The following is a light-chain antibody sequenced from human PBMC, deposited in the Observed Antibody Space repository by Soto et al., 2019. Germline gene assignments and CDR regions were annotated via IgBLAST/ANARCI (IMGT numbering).Light chain of an antibody. Sequence: DIVMTQSPDSLAVSLGERATINCKSSQSILYSSNNKNYLAWYQQKPGQPPKLLIYWASTRESGVPDRFSGSGSGTDFTLTSSSLQAEDVAVYYCQQYYSNQTCGQGTKVDIK. V-gene: IGKV4-1*01. CDR2: WAS. CDR1: QSILYSSNNKNY. J-gene: IGKJ1*01. CDR3: QQYYSNQT.